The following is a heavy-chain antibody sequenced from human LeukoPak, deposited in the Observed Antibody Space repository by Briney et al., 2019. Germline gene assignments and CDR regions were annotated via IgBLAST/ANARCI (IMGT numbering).Heavy chain of an antibody. CDR2: IYHSGST. J-gene: IGHJ5*02. D-gene: IGHD5-12*01. CDR1: GVSISSGGYS. V-gene: IGHV4-30-2*01. CDR3: ARWLPGRFDP. Sequence: SETLSLTCTVSGVSISSGGYSWSWIRQPPGKGLEWIGYIYHSGSTYYNPSLKSRVTISVDRSKNQFSLKLSSVTAADTAVYYCARWLPGRFDPWGQGTLVTVSS.